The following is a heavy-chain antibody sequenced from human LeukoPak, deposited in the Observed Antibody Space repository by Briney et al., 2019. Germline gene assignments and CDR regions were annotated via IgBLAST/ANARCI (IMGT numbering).Heavy chain of an antibody. CDR1: GGTFSSYA. J-gene: IGHJ4*02. CDR2: IIPIFGTA. Sequence: SVKVSCKASGGTFSSYAINWVRQAPGQGLEWMGGIIPIFGTANYAQKFQGRVTITADESTSTAYMELSSLRSEDTAVYYCARTALAYCGGDCRSPFDYWGQGTLVNASS. CDR3: ARTALAYCGGDCRSPFDY. D-gene: IGHD2-21*02. V-gene: IGHV1-69*13.